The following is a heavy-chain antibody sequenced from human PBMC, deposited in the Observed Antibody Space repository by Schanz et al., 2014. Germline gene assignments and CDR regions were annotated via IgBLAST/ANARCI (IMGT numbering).Heavy chain of an antibody. CDR1: GFTFSAYA. CDR2: IPWNGAAI. CDR3: AKGSRSGSKVMDV. V-gene: IGHV3-9*01. J-gene: IGHJ6*03. Sequence: EVQLLESGGGLVQPGGSLRLSCAASGFTFSAYAMTWVRQIPGKGLEWVSNIPWNGAAIGYAGSVRGRFTISRDSAKNSLYLQMNSLRPEDTALYYCAKGSRSGSKVMDVWGKGTTVTVSS. D-gene: IGHD3-10*01.